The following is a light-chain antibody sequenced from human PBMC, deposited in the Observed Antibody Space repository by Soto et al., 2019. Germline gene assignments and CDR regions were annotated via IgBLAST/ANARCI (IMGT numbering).Light chain of an antibody. CDR1: QGIRND. CDR3: LQDYNYPRT. CDR2: AAS. V-gene: IGKV1-6*01. Sequence: AIQMTQSPYSLSASVGDRVTITCRASQGIRNDLGWYQQKPGNAPKLLIYAASSLQSGVLSRFIGSGSGTDFTLTISSLQPEDFATYYCLQDYNYPRTFGQGTKVEIK. J-gene: IGKJ1*01.